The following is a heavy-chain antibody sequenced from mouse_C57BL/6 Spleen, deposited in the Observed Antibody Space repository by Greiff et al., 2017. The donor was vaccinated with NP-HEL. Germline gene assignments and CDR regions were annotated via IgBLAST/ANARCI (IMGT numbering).Heavy chain of an antibody. CDR3: ARYYGSSDYAMDY. Sequence: VQLQQPGAELVKPGASVKMSCKASGYTFTSYWITWVKQRPGQGLEWIGDIYPGSGSTNYNEKFKSKATLTVDTSSSTAYMQLSSLTSEDSAVYYCARYYGSSDYAMDYWGQGTSVTVSS. J-gene: IGHJ4*01. V-gene: IGHV1-55*01. CDR1: GYTFTSYW. D-gene: IGHD1-1*01. CDR2: IYPGSGST.